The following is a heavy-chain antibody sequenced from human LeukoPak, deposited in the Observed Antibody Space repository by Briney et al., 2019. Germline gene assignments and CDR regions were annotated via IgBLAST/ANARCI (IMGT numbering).Heavy chain of an antibody. V-gene: IGHV3-48*01. D-gene: IGHD3-9*01. Sequence: GGSLRLSCVASGFAFTSYSMTWDRQAPGKGLEWVSYISSGDGAVYYADSVKGRFTISRDNVKNLLYLQMNTLRTEDTAVYFCARVDDFLTGSYKRYMDVWGKGTTVTVSS. CDR2: ISSGDGAV. J-gene: IGHJ6*03. CDR1: GFAFTSYS. CDR3: ARVDDFLTGSYKRYMDV.